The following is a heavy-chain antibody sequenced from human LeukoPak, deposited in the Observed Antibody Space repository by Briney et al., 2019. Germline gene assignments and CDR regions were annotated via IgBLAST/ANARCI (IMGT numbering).Heavy chain of an antibody. CDR1: GYTLTELS. CDR3: ARAGSGWSLDAFDI. CDR2: FDPEDGET. V-gene: IGHV1-24*01. J-gene: IGHJ3*02. D-gene: IGHD6-19*01. Sequence: ASVKVSCKVSGYTLTELSMHWVRRAPGKGLEWMGGFDPEDGETIYAQKFQGRVTMTEDTSTDTAYMELSSLGSEDTAVYYCARAGSGWSLDAFDIWGQGTMVTVSS.